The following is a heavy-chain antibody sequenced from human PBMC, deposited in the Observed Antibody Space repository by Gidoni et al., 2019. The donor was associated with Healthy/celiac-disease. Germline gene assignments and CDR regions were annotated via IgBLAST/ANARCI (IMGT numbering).Heavy chain of an antibody. CDR3: ARRLSPYYYDSSGYAFDI. D-gene: IGHD3-22*01. V-gene: IGHV4-59*01. CDR1: GGSISSYY. J-gene: IGHJ3*02. CDR2: IYYSGST. Sequence: QVQLQESGPGLVKPSATLSLTCTVSGGSISSYYWSWIRQPPGKGLEWIGYIYYSGSTNYNPSLKSRVTISVDTSKNQFSLKLSSVTAADTAVYYCARRLSPYYYDSSGYAFDIWGQGTMVTVSS.